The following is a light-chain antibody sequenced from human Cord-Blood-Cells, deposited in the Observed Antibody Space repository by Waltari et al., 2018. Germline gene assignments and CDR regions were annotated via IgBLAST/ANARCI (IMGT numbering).Light chain of an antibody. CDR3: SSYTSSSTV. J-gene: IGLJ3*02. CDR2: DVS. Sequence: QSALTQPASVSGSPGQSITISCTGTSSDVGGYNYVSWYQQHPGHAPTCLIYDVSSRPSGVSNRCSAPKSGNTSSLTISWLQAEDEADYYCSSYTSSSTVFGGGPKLTVL. CDR1: SSDVGGYNY. V-gene: IGLV2-14*03.